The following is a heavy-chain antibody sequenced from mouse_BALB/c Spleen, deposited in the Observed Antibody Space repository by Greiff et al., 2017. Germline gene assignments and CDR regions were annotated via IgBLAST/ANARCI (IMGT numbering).Heavy chain of an antibody. Sequence: VKLMESGAELARPGASVKLSCKASGYTFTSYWMQWVKQRPGQGLEWIGAIYPGDGDTRYTQKFKGKATLTADKSSSTAYMQLSSLASEDSAVYYCARSGYYGFDYWGQGTTLTVSS. CDR2: IYPGDGDT. CDR1: GYTFTSYW. CDR3: ARSGYYGFDY. D-gene: IGHD1-1*01. V-gene: IGHV1-87*01. J-gene: IGHJ2*01.